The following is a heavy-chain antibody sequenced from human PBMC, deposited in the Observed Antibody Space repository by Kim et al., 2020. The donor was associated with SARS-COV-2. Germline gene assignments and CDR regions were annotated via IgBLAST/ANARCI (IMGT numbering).Heavy chain of an antibody. J-gene: IGHJ4*02. CDR3: AKDAGWWRDPLLFDY. Sequence: DSLKGRFTISRDNSKNTLYLKMDSLRAEDTAVYYCAKDAGWWRDPLLFDYWGQGTLVTVSS. D-gene: IGHD2-15*01. V-gene: IGHV3-23*01.